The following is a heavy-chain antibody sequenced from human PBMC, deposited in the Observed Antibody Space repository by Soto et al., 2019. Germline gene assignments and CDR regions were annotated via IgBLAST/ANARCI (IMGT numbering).Heavy chain of an antibody. D-gene: IGHD1-7*01. CDR3: ARSCDKTYTPTDWNWDYYYYGMDV. CDR1: GGTFSSYA. CDR2: IIPIFGTA. V-gene: IGHV1-69*13. Sequence: VKVSCKASGGTFSSYAISWVRQAPGQGLEWMGGIIPIFGTANYAQKFQGRVTITADESTSTAYMELSSLRSEDTAVYYCARSCDKTYTPTDWNWDYYYYGMDVWGQGTTVTVSS. J-gene: IGHJ6*02.